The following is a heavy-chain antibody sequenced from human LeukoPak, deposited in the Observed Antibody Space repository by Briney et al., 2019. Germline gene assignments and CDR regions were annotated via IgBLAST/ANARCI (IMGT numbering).Heavy chain of an antibody. J-gene: IGHJ4*02. CDR2: INPSGGST. CDR1: GYTFTSYY. V-gene: IGHV1-46*01. Sequence: ASAKVSCKASGYTFTSYYMHWVRQAPGQGLEWMGIINPSGGSTSYAQKFQGRVTMTRDMSTSTVYMELSSLRSEDTAVYYCARDTSVRTRIAVAGQFDYWGQGTLVTVSS. D-gene: IGHD6-19*01. CDR3: ARDTSVRTRIAVAGQFDY.